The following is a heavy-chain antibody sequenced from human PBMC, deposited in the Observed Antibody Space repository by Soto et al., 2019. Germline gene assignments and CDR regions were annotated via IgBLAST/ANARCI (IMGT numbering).Heavy chain of an antibody. V-gene: IGHV4-30-4*01. CDR1: GGSISSGDYY. Sequence: PSETLSLTCTVSGGSISSGDYYWSWIRQPPGKGLEWIGYIYYSGSTYYNTSLKSRVTISVDTSKNQFSLKLSSLTAADTAVYYCARSKGGYYYYGMDVWGQGTTVTVSS. J-gene: IGHJ6*02. CDR3: ARSKGGYYYYGMDV. CDR2: IYYSGST. D-gene: IGHD3-16*01.